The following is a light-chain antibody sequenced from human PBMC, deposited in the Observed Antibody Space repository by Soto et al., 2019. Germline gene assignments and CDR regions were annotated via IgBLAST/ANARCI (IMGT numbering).Light chain of an antibody. CDR3: QTWGTGIQVV. CDR1: SGHSSYT. Sequence: QSVLTQSPSASASLGASVKLTCTLSSGHSSYTIAWHQQQPERGPRYLMKVNIDGTHSRGDGIPDRFSGSSSGAERYLIISSLQSEDEADYYCQTWGTGIQVVFGGGTKLTVL. CDR2: VNIDGTH. V-gene: IGLV4-69*01. J-gene: IGLJ2*01.